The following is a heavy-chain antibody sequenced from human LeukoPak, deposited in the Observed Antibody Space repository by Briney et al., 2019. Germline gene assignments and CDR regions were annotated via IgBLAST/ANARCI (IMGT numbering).Heavy chain of an antibody. Sequence: GGSLRLSCAASGFTFSSYAMHWVRQAPGKGLEWVAAISYDGSNKYYADSVKGRFAISRDNSKNTLYLQMNSLRAEDTAVYYCARYRIAAAGKGDIDYWGQGTLVTVSS. D-gene: IGHD6-13*01. V-gene: IGHV3-30*09. CDR3: ARYRIAAAGKGDIDY. CDR1: GFTFSSYA. J-gene: IGHJ4*02. CDR2: ISYDGSNK.